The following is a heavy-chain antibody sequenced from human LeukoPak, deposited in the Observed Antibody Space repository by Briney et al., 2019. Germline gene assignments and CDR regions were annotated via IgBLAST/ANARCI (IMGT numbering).Heavy chain of an antibody. D-gene: IGHD3-9*01. CDR2: INHSGST. Sequence: SETLSLTCAVYGGSFSGYYWSWIRQPPGKGLELIGEINHSGSTNYNPSLKSRVTISVDTSKNQFSLKLSSVTAADTAVYYCARSLPYYDILTDAFDIWGQGTMVTVSS. V-gene: IGHV4-34*01. CDR3: ARSLPYYDILTDAFDI. CDR1: GGSFSGYY. J-gene: IGHJ3*02.